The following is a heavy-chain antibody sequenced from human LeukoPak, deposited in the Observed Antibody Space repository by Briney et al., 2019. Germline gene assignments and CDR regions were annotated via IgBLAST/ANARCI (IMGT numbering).Heavy chain of an antibody. Sequence: GGSLRLSCAASGFTFSNAWMSWVRRAPGKGLEWVGRIKSKTDGGTTDYAAPVKGRFTISRDDSKNTLYLQMNSLKTEDTAVYYCTTDVEVTMVRGVRGFDYWGQGTLVTVSS. J-gene: IGHJ4*02. CDR2: IKSKTDGGTT. V-gene: IGHV3-15*01. CDR1: GFTFSNAW. CDR3: TTDVEVTMVRGVRGFDY. D-gene: IGHD3-10*01.